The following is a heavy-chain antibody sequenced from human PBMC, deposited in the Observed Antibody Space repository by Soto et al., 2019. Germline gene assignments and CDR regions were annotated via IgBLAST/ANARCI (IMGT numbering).Heavy chain of an antibody. J-gene: IGHJ4*02. CDR3: ARGYCSGGSCYRY. V-gene: IGHV4-39*01. D-gene: IGHD2-15*01. CDR2: IYYSGST. Sequence: SETLSLTCTVSGGSISSSSYYWGWIRQPPGKGLEWIGSIYYSGSTYYNPSLKSRVTISVDTSKDQFSLKLSSVTAADTAVYYCARGYCSGGSCYRYWGQGSQVTVS. CDR1: GGSISSSSYY.